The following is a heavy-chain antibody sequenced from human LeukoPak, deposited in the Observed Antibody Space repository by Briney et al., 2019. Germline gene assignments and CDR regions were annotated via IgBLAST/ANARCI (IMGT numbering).Heavy chain of an antibody. D-gene: IGHD2-15*01. CDR2: INPNSGGT. CDR3: ARILLCSGGSCPSVGVDY. V-gene: IGHV1-2*06. J-gene: IGHJ4*02. CDR1: GYTFTGYY. Sequence: ASVKVSCKASGYTFTGYYMHWVRQAPGQGPEWMGRINPNSGGTNYAQKFQGRVTMTRDTSISTAYMELSRLRSDDTAVYYCARILLCSGGSCPSVGVDYWGQGTLVTVSS.